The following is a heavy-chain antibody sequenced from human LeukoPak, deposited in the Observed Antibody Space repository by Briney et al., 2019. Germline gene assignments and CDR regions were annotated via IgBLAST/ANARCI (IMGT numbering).Heavy chain of an antibody. CDR2: INPNDGDT. J-gene: IGHJ4*02. CDR1: GYTFTDYY. Sequence: ASVKVSCKASGYTFTDYYMHWVRQAPGQGFEWMGWINPNDGDTNYAQKFQGRVTMTRDTSISTAHMGVSRLRSDDTAVYYCARANFLYCSSSTCLFDYWGQGTLVTVPS. D-gene: IGHD2-2*01. CDR3: ARANFLYCSSSTCLFDY. V-gene: IGHV1-2*02.